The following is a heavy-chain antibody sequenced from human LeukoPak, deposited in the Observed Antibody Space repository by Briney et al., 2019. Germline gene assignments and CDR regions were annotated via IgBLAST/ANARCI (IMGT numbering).Heavy chain of an antibody. CDR1: GFTFGDYA. CDR2: IRSKAYGGTT. J-gene: IGHJ5*02. Sequence: GGSLRLSCTASGFTFGDYAMGWFRQAPGKGLEWVGFIRSKAYGGTTEYAASVKGRFTISRDDSKSIAYLQMNSLKTEDTAVYYCTRGLPMAGANWFDPWGQGTLVTVSS. CDR3: TRGLPMAGANWFDP. V-gene: IGHV3-49*03. D-gene: IGHD5-18*01.